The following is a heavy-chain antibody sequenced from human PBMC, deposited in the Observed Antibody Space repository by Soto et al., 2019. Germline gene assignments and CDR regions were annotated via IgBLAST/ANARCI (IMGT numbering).Heavy chain of an antibody. CDR1: GFTFSTYS. J-gene: IGHJ6*02. CDR2: ISSSSGYI. CDR3: ACVGSCRSGQGYGMEV. Sequence: GGSLRLSCAASGFTFSTYSMNWVRQAPGKGLEWVSSISSSSGYIYYADSVKGRFTISRDDAKNSLSLQMNSLRAEDTAVYYCACVGSCRSGQGYGMEVWGQGTSVTVFS. D-gene: IGHD2-2*01. V-gene: IGHV3-21*01.